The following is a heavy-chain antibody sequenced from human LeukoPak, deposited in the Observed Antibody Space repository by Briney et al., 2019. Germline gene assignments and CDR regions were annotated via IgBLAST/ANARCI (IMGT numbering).Heavy chain of an antibody. CDR3: AREMLAAVAAQS. CDR2: ISWNSGSI. CDR1: GFTFDDYA. V-gene: IGHV3-9*01. D-gene: IGHD6-19*01. Sequence: SLRLSCAASGFTFDDYAMHWVRQAPGKGLEWVSGISWNSGSIGYADSVKGRFTISRDNAKNSLYLQMNSLRAEDTAVYYCAREMLAAVAAQSWGQGTLVTVSS. J-gene: IGHJ5*02.